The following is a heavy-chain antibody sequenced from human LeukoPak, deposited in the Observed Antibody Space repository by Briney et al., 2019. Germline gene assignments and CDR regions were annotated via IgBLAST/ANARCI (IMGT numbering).Heavy chain of an antibody. J-gene: IGHJ4*02. D-gene: IGHD4-17*01. V-gene: IGHV4-59*06. Sequence: SETLSLTCTVSGGSISSYYWSWIRQHPGKGLEWIGYIYYSGSTYYNPSLQSRVTISVDTSKDQFSLQLSSVTAADTAVYYCASVSSYGDDYWGQGTLVTVSS. CDR3: ASVSSYGDDY. CDR2: IYYSGST. CDR1: GGSISSYY.